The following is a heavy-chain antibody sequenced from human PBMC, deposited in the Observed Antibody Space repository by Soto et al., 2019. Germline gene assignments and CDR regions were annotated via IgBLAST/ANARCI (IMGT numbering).Heavy chain of an antibody. D-gene: IGHD3-22*01. CDR1: GYAFTSYS. V-gene: IGHV1-18*01. CDR3: ARDGGPFRDSSGYSDCYFDL. Sequence: VQLVQSGAEVKKPGASVKVSCKASGYAFTSYSITWVRQAPGQGLEWMGWISTYNGYTNYAQKLQGRVTMTTDTSTSTAYMELRSLRSDDTAMYYCARDGGPFRDSSGYSDCYFDLWGRGTLVTVSS. J-gene: IGHJ2*01. CDR2: ISTYNGYT.